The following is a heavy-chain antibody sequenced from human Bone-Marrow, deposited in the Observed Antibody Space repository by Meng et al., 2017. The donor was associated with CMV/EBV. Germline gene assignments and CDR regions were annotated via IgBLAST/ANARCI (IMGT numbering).Heavy chain of an antibody. Sequence: ASVKVSCKASGYTFTSYDINWVRQAPGQGLEWMGWISVFNGKIEYAQKFQGRLSVTTDTSTNTAYMELRSLRSDDTAVYYCARESTVTHFYGMDVWGQGTTVTVSS. CDR2: ISVFNGKI. CDR3: ARESTVTHFYGMDV. V-gene: IGHV1-18*01. D-gene: IGHD4-11*01. J-gene: IGHJ6*02. CDR1: GYTFTSYD.